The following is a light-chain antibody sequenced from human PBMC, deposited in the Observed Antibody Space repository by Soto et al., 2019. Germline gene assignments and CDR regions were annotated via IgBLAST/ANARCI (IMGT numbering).Light chain of an antibody. CDR2: DAS. CDR1: QSVSSS. CDR3: QQRSNWPPEVT. V-gene: IGKV3-11*01. Sequence: EIVLTQSPDTLSLSPGERATLSCRASQSVSSSLAWYQQKPGQAPRLLIYDASNRATGIPARFSGSGSGTDFTLTISSLEPEDFAVYYCQQRSNWPPEVTFGPGTKSGYQT. J-gene: IGKJ3*01.